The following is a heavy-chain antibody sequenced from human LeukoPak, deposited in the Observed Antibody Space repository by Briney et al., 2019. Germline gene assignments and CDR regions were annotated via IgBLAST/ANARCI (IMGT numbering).Heavy chain of an antibody. CDR1: GYTFTGYY. D-gene: IGHD2-21*01. V-gene: IGHV1-2*02. CDR2: ISPNSGGT. CDR3: ARDLWDY. Sequence: ASVRVSCKASGYTFTGYYMHWVRQTPGQGLEWMGWISPNSGGTNYAQKFQGRVTMPRDTSISTAYMELSRLTYDDTAVDYCARDLWDYWGQGTLVTVSS. J-gene: IGHJ4*02.